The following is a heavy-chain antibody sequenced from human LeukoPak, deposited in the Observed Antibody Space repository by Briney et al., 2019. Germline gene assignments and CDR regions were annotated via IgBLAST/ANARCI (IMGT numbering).Heavy chain of an antibody. CDR2: INAGNGNT. J-gene: IGHJ5*02. D-gene: IGHD2-15*01. V-gene: IGHV1-3*01. CDR1: GYTFTSYA. CDR3: ARDRGYCSGGSSYSVDFDP. Sequence: ASVKVSCKASGYTFTSYAMHWVRQAPGQRLEWMGWINAGNGNTKYSQKFQGRVTITRDTSASTAYMELSSLRSEDTAVYYCARDRGYCSGGSSYSVDFDPWGQGTLVTVSS.